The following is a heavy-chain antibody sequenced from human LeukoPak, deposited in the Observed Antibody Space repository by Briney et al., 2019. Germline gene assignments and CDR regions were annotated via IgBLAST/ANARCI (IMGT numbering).Heavy chain of an antibody. CDR2: ISGSGGST. Sequence: GGSLRLSCAASGFTFSSYAMSWVRQAPGKGLEWVSAISGSGGSTHYADSVKGRFTISRDNSKNTLYLQMNSLRAEDTAVYYCAGPRTVAVFDYWGQGTLVTVSS. CDR3: AGPRTVAVFDY. CDR1: GFTFSSYA. J-gene: IGHJ4*02. V-gene: IGHV3-23*01. D-gene: IGHD4-23*01.